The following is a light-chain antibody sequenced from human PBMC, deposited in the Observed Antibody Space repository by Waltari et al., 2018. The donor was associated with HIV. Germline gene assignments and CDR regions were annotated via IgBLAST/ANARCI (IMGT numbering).Light chain of an antibody. Sequence: SYDLTQPPSVSVSPGQTASITCSGDKLGDKYVCWYQHRPGQSPVLVIYRDIKRPSGIPERFSGSNSGNTATLTISGTQALDEADYYCQAWDSNTAIFGGGTKLTVL. V-gene: IGLV3-1*01. J-gene: IGLJ2*01. CDR3: QAWDSNTAI. CDR2: RDI. CDR1: KLGDKY.